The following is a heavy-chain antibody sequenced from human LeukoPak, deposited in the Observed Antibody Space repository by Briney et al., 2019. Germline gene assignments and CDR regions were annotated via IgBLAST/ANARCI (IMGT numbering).Heavy chain of an antibody. CDR1: GGTFSSYA. Sequence: SVKVSCKASGGTFSSYAISWVRQAPGQGLEWMGGIIPIFGTANYAQKLQGRVTMITDTSTSTAYMELRSLRSDDTAVYYCARKQYGSGRGGYYFDYWGQGTLVTVSS. CDR2: IIPIFGTA. V-gene: IGHV1-69*05. D-gene: IGHD3-10*01. J-gene: IGHJ4*02. CDR3: ARKQYGSGRGGYYFDY.